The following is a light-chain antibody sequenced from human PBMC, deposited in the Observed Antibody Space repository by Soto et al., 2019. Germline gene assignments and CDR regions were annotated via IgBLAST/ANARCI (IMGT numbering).Light chain of an antibody. V-gene: IGLV1-51*02. J-gene: IGLJ1*01. CDR2: ENN. CDR3: GNCDSSLRAPYV. CDR1: SSNIGNNY. Sequence: QSVLTQPPSVSAAPEQKVTISCSGSSSNIGNNYVSWYQQLPGTAPKLLIFENNKRPSGIPDRFSGSKSGTSATLGITGLQTGDEANYYCGNCDSSLRAPYVFGTGTKVTVL.